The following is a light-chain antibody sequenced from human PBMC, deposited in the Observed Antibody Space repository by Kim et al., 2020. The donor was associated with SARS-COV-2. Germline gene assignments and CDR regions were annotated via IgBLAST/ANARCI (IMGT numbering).Light chain of an antibody. CDR2: GAS. CDR3: QQYDSYSIT. Sequence: ASVGDRVTITCRASQDISNNLACVQQRPGRAPKSLIYGASRLQSGVPSRFSGNRYGREFTLTITGLQSDDSATYYCQQYDSYSITFGQGTRLEIK. V-gene: IGKV1-16*01. CDR1: QDISNN. J-gene: IGKJ5*01.